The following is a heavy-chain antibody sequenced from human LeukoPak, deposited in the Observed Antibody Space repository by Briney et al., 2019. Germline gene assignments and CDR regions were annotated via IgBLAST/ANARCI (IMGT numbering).Heavy chain of an antibody. V-gene: IGHV3-7*03. J-gene: IGHJ5*02. Sequence: GGSLGLSCVASGLTVSNHWMSWVRQAPGKGLEWVANIREERGQEYYVDSVKGRFTISKNSAKNSLYLQMSTLRVEDTAMYYCASLDTAKQPLANHWGQGTLVTVSS. CDR2: IREERGQE. CDR1: GLTVSNHW. D-gene: IGHD5-18*01. CDR3: ASLDTAKQPLANH.